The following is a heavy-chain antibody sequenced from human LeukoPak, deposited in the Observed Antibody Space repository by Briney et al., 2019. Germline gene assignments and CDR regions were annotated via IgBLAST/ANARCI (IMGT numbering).Heavy chain of an antibody. CDR3: ARRAGAYSHPYDY. J-gene: IGHJ4*02. CDR1: AFTVSSNS. CDR2: IYSDKT. V-gene: IGHV3-53*01. Sequence: GGSLTLSCTVSAFTVSSNSMSWVRQPPGKGLECVSFIYSDKTHYSDSLKGRFSLSRDNSKTTLYLQMKSGRVEDTAVYYCARRAGAYSHPYDYWGQGTLVTVSS. D-gene: IGHD4/OR15-4a*01.